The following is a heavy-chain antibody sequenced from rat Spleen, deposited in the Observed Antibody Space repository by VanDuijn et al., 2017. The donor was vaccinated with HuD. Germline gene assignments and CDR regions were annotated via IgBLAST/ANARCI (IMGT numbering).Heavy chain of an antibody. D-gene: IGHD4-3*01. V-gene: IGHV5-31*01. CDR1: GFTFNSYW. CDR2: ITNAGGGT. CDR3: ARGYSGYDHYFDY. Sequence: EVQLVESGGGLVQPGRSLKLSCVASGFTFNSYWMTWIRQAPGKGLEWVASITNAGGGTYYPDSVKGRFTISRDNAKSTLYLQMDSLRSEDTATYYCARGYSGYDHYFDYWGQGVMVTVSS. J-gene: IGHJ2*01.